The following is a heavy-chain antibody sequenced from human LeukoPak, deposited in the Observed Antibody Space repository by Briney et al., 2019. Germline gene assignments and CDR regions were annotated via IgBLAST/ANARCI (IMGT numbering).Heavy chain of an antibody. CDR3: AGVGQYNWNVAFDY. CDR1: GGTFSSYA. J-gene: IGHJ4*02. Sequence: SVKVSSKASGGTFSSYAISWVRQAPGQGLEWMGGIIPIFGTANYAQKFQGRVTITTDESTSTAYMELSSLRSEDTAVYYCAGVGQYNWNVAFDYWGQGTLVTVCS. V-gene: IGHV1-69*05. D-gene: IGHD1-1*01. CDR2: IIPIFGTA.